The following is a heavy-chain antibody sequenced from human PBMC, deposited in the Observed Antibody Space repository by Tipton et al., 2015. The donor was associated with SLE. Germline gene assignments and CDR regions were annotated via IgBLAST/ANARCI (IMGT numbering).Heavy chain of an antibody. J-gene: IGHJ5*02. CDR1: GYTFTSYD. CDR2: MNPNSGNT. CDR3: ARGLGDYYDSSGRRWFDP. V-gene: IGHV1-8*01. D-gene: IGHD3-22*01. Sequence: QLVQSGAEVKKPGASVKVSCKASGYTFTSYDINWVRQATGQGLEWMGWMNPNSGNTGYAQKFQGRVTMTRNTSTSTAYMELSSLRSEDTAVYYCARGLGDYYDSSGRRWFDPWGQGTLVTVSS.